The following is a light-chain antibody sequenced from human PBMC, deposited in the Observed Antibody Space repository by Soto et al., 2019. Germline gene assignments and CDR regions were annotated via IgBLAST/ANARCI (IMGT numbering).Light chain of an antibody. CDR1: QSVRSN. Sequence: EIVMTQSPATLSVSPGERATLSCRASQSVRSNLAWYQQKPGQAPRHLIYGASTSATGIPARFSDSGSGTEFTLTVSSLQSEDFAVYYCQQYNNLPFTFDPGTKVDIK. J-gene: IGKJ3*01. CDR3: QQYNNLPFT. V-gene: IGKV3-15*01. CDR2: GAS.